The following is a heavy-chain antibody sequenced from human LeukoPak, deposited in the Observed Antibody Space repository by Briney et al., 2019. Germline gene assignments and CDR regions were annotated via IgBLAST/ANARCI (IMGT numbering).Heavy chain of an antibody. J-gene: IGHJ3*02. CDR2: FDPEDGET. CDR3: ATPRPNCSGGSCYSIHAFDI. CDR1: GYTLTELS. Sequence: ASVKVSCKVSGYTLTELSMHWVRQAPGKGLEWMGGFDPEDGETIYAQKFQGRVTMTEDTSTDTAYMELSSLRSEDTAVYYCATPRPNCSGGSCYSIHAFDIWGQGTMVTVSS. D-gene: IGHD2-15*01. V-gene: IGHV1-24*01.